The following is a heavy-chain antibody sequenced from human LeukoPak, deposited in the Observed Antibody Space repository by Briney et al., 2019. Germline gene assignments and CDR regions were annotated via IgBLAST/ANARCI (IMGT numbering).Heavy chain of an antibody. CDR2: IWYDGSNK. D-gene: IGHD2-2*01. CDR1: GFTFSSYG. V-gene: IGHV3-33*01. CDR3: ARGGYCSSTSCAPYYYYGMGV. J-gene: IGHJ6*02. Sequence: GGSLRLSCAASGFTFSSYGMHWVRQAPGKGLEWVAVIWYDGSNKYYADSVKGRFTISRDNSKNTLYLQMNSLRAEDTAVYYCARGGYCSSTSCAPYYYYGMGVWGQGTTVTVSS.